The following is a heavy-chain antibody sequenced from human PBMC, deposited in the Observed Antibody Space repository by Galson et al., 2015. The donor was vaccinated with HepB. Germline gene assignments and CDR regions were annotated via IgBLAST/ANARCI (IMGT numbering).Heavy chain of an antibody. D-gene: IGHD5-24*01. CDR1: GFTFSMYG. CDR2: VWYDGSDK. V-gene: IGHV3-33*01. CDR3: ARALERSRDAYNLDY. Sequence: SLRLSCAASGFTFSMYGMHWVRQAPGKGLEWVADVWYDGSDKYYADSVKGRFTISRDNPKNMVYMQMNSLRAEDTAVYFCARALERSRDAYNLDYWGQGTLVTVSS. J-gene: IGHJ4*02.